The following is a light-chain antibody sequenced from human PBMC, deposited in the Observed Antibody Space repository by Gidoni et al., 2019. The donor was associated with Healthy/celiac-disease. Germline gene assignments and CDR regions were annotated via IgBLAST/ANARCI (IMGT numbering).Light chain of an antibody. Sequence: DIVMTQSPDSLAVSLGERATINCKSSQSVLYSSNNKNYLAWYQQKPGQTPKLLIYWASTRESWVPDRFSGSGSGTDFTLTISSLQAEDVAVYYCQQYYSTLLTFGGGTKVEIK. CDR1: QSVLYSSNNKNY. CDR2: WAS. J-gene: IGKJ4*01. V-gene: IGKV4-1*01. CDR3: QQYYSTLLT.